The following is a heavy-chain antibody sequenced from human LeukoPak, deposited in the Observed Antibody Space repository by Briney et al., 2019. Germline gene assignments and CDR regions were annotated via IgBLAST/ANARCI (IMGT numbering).Heavy chain of an antibody. CDR1: GGSISSSNW. J-gene: IGHJ4*02. D-gene: IGHD3-10*01. V-gene: IGHV4-4*02. Sequence: SETLSLTCAVSGGSISSSNWWSWVRQPPGKGLEWIGEIYHSGSTNYNPSLKSRVTISVDKSKNQFSLKLSSVTAADTAVYYCASKADYGSGSYPPGYWGQGTLVTVSS. CDR2: IYHSGST. CDR3: ASKADYGSGSYPPGY.